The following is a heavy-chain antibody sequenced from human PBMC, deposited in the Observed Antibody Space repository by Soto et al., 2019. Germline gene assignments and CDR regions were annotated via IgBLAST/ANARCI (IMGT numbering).Heavy chain of an antibody. J-gene: IGHJ4*02. V-gene: IGHV4-59*01. D-gene: IGHD1-1*01. CDR2: IYYSGST. CDR1: GGSLSSYY. Sequence: PSETLSLTCTVSGGSLSSYYWSWIRQPPGKGLEWIGYIYYSGSTNYNPSLKSRVTISVDTTKNQFSLKLSSVTAADTAVYYCASQGTHDKRYFDYWGQGTLVTVSS. CDR3: ASQGTHDKRYFDY.